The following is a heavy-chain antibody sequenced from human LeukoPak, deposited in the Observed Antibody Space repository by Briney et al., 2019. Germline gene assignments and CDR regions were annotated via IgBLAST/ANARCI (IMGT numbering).Heavy chain of an antibody. CDR3: ARDLEQWPLDL. Sequence: SETLSLTCTVSGGSISSSSYYWGWIRQPPGKGLEWIGSIYYSGSTYYNPSLKSRVTISVDTSKNQFSLKLSSVTAADTAVYYCARDLEQWPLDLWGRGTLVTVSS. CDR1: GGSISSSSYY. V-gene: IGHV4-39*07. D-gene: IGHD6-19*01. J-gene: IGHJ2*01. CDR2: IYYSGST.